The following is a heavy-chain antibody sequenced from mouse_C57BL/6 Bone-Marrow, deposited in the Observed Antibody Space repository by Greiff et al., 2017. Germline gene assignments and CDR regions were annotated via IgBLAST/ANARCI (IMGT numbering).Heavy chain of an antibody. CDR3: ARNWGMVTTGSSWFAY. J-gene: IGHJ3*01. CDR1: GFSLTSYG. Sequence: VMLVESGPGLVQPSQSLSITCTVSGFSLTSYGVHWVRQSPGKGLEWLGVIWSGGSTDYNAAFISRLSISKDNSKSQVFFKMNSLQADDTAIYYCARNWGMVTTGSSWFAYWGQGTLVTVSA. D-gene: IGHD2-2*01. CDR2: IWSGGST. V-gene: IGHV2-2*01.